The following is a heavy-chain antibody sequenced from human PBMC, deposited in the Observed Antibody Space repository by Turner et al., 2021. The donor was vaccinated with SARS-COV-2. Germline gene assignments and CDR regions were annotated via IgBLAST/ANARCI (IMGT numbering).Heavy chain of an antibody. CDR3: AKEWQLKYRAEHFDL. V-gene: IGHV3-9*01. Sequence: EVQLVESGGGLVQPGRSLRLSCTASGFTLNDHAMHWVRQAPGKGLEWVSGIYWNGDVDYADSVKGRFTTSRDNAKNSLYLQMNSLRPEDTAFYYCAKEWQLKYRAEHFDLWGQGTMVTVSS. D-gene: IGHD6-6*01. J-gene: IGHJ3*01. CDR2: IYWNGDV. CDR1: GFTLNDHA.